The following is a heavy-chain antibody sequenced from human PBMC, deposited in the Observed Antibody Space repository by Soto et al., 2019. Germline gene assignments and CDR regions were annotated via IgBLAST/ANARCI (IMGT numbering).Heavy chain of an antibody. CDR2: IYYSGST. CDR1: GGSVSSGSYY. Sequence: SETLSLTCTVSGGSVSSGSYYWSWIRQPPWKGLEWIGYIYYSGSTNYNPSLNSRVTISVDTSKKQFSLKLSSVTAADTAVYYCASSTYYYDSSGYSGKSYSCYGMDVWGQGXLVTVYS. J-gene: IGHJ6*02. V-gene: IGHV4-61*01. D-gene: IGHD3-22*01. CDR3: ASSTYYYDSSGYSGKSYSCYGMDV.